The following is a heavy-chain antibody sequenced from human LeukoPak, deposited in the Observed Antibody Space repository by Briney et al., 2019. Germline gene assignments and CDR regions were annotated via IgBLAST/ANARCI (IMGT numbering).Heavy chain of an antibody. CDR3: ASDLLIARAAFDI. CDR1: GFTSSDYY. Sequence: GGSLRLSCAASGFTSSDYYMSWIRQAPGKGLEWVSYISSSGSTIYYADSVKGRFTISRDNAKNSLYLQMNSLRAEDTAVYYCASDLLIARAAFDIWGQGTMVTVSS. D-gene: IGHD3-22*01. J-gene: IGHJ3*02. CDR2: ISSSGSTI. V-gene: IGHV3-11*01.